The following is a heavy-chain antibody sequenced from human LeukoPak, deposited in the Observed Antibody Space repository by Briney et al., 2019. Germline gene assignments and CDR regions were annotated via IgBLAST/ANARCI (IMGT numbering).Heavy chain of an antibody. CDR2: INWNSGSI. Sequence: GGSLRLSCEASGFKFDEYVMHWVRQAPGKGLEWVSGINWNSGSIDYADSVKGRFTISRDNAKNFLYVQMNNLRAEDTALYYCAKGTQRGNSGWGYFIDYWGQGTLVTVSS. J-gene: IGHJ4*02. CDR3: AKGTQRGNSGWGYFIDY. D-gene: IGHD3-10*01. V-gene: IGHV3-9*01. CDR1: GFKFDEYV.